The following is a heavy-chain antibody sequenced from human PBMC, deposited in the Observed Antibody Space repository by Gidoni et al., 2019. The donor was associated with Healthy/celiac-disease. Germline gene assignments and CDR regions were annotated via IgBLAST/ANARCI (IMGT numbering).Heavy chain of an antibody. J-gene: IGHJ2*01. V-gene: IGHV3-53*01. Sequence: EVQRVESGGGLIQPGGSLRLSCAASGFTVSSNYMSWVRQAPGKGLEWVSVIYSGGSTYYADAVKGRFTISRDNSKNTLYLQMNSLRAEDTAVYYCARYSSSFDWYFDLWGRGTLVTVSS. CDR2: IYSGGST. CDR1: GFTVSSNY. D-gene: IGHD6-13*01. CDR3: ARYSSSFDWYFDL.